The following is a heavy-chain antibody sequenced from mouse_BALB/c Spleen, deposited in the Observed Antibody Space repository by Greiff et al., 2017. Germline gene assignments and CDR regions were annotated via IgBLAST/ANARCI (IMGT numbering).Heavy chain of an antibody. CDR3: ARGRTYYGYDGDY. D-gene: IGHD2-14*01. J-gene: IGHJ2*01. CDR1: GYSFTSYW. Sequence: QVQLQQSGPELVKPGASMKISCKASGYSFTSYWMHWVKQRPGQGLEWIGMIDPSDSETRLNQKFKDKATLTVDKSSSTAYMQLSSPTSEDSAVYYCARGRTYYGYDGDYWGQGTTLTVSS. V-gene: IGHV1S127*01. CDR2: IDPSDSET.